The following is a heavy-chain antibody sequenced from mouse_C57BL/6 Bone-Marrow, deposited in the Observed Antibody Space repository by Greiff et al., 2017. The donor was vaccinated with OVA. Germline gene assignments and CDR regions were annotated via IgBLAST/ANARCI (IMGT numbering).Heavy chain of an antibody. Sequence: EVQGVESGAGLVKPGGSLKLSCAASGFTFSSYAMSWVRQTPEKRLEWVAYISSGGDYIYYADTVKGRFTISRDNARNTLYLQMSSLKSEDTAMYYCTRESVYYGSAYYFGCWGQGTTLTVSS. D-gene: IGHD1-1*01. CDR2: ISSGGDYI. J-gene: IGHJ2*01. V-gene: IGHV5-9-1*02. CDR1: GFTFSSYA. CDR3: TRESVYYGSAYYFGC.